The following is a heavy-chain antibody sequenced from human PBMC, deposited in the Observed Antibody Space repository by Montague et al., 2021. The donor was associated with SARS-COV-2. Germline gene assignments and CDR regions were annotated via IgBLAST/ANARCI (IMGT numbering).Heavy chain of an antibody. J-gene: IGHJ5*02. D-gene: IGHD1-26*01. CDR3: ARLYIQKTLVGASRRRWFDP. CDR2: ISYTGST. CDR1: GDSMSGSNSY. V-gene: IGHV4-39*01. Sequence: SETLSLTCSVSGDSMSGSNSYWGWIRQPPGKGLESIGSISYTGSTSYNASLKSRVIMSVDTSKNEFSLRLSSVTASDTVVYYCARLYIQKTLVGASRRRWFDPWGQGTLVTVSS.